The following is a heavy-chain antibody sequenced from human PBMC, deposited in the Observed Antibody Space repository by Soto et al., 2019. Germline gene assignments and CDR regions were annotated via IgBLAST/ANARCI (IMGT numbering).Heavy chain of an antibody. D-gene: IGHD6-6*01. CDR3: ATTVRISSRPVYFDN. Sequence: PGGSLRLSCIPSGFIVSHNYMSWVRQAPGTGLEWVSVIYSSGATYYADSVKGRFTISRDSSKNTLYLQMNSLRVEDTAVYYCATTVRISSRPVYFDNWGQGILVTVSS. V-gene: IGHV3-53*01. CDR2: IYSSGAT. CDR1: GFIVSHNY. J-gene: IGHJ4*02.